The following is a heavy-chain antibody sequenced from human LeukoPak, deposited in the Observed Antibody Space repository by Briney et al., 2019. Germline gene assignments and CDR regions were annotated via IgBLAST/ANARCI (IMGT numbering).Heavy chain of an antibody. CDR1: GYSFSSYW. D-gene: IGHD3-9*01. V-gene: IGHV5-51*01. J-gene: IGHJ4*02. CDR3: ARRRYVDWSLDY. Sequence: PGESLKISCKGSGYSFSSYWIGWVRQMPGKGLEWMGIIYPGDSDTKYSPSFQGQVTISADKSLNIAYLQWSSLKASDTAMYYCARRRYVDWSLDYWGQGTLVTVSS. CDR2: IYPGDSDT.